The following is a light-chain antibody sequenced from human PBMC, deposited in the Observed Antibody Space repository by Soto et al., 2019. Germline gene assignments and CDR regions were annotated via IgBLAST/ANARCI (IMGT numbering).Light chain of an antibody. CDR1: SSDVGAYNY. Sequence: VLTQPPSASGSPGQSVTISCTGTSSDVGAYNYVSWYQQHPGKAPKLMIYEVSNRPSGVSNRFSGSKSGNTASLTISGLQAEDEADYYCSSYTSSSTSVFGTGTKVTVL. V-gene: IGLV2-14*01. CDR3: SSYTSSSTSV. CDR2: EVS. J-gene: IGLJ1*01.